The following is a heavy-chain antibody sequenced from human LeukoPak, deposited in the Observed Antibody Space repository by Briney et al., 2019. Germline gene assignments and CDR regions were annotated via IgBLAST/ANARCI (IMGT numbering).Heavy chain of an antibody. J-gene: IGHJ4*02. V-gene: IGHV3-48*03. CDR2: ISSSGSTI. CDR3: ARVKDHRGIAVAGSDY. Sequence: GGSLRLSCAASGFTFSSYEMNWVRQAPGKGLEWVSYISSSGSTIYYADSVKGRFTISRDNAKNSLYLQMNSLTAEDTAVYYCARVKDHRGIAVAGSDYWGQGTLVTVSS. CDR1: GFTFSSYE. D-gene: IGHD6-13*01.